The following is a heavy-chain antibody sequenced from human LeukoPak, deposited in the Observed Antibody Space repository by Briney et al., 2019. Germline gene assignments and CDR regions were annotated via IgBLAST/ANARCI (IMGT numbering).Heavy chain of an antibody. D-gene: IGHD3-3*01. CDR3: ARGGLLEWLSIDY. CDR1: GYSFTSYW. Sequence: KSGESLKISCKGSGYSFTSYWIGWVPQIPGKGLEWRGIIYPGDSDTRYSPSFQGQVTISADKSISTAYLQWSSLKASDTAMYYCARGGLLEWLSIDYWGQGTPVTVSS. CDR2: IYPGDSDT. V-gene: IGHV5-51*01. J-gene: IGHJ4*02.